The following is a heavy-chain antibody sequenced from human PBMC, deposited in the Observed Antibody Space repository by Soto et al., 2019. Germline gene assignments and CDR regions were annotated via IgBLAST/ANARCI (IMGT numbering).Heavy chain of an antibody. D-gene: IGHD3-3*01. CDR2: ISGSGGST. Sequence: LRLSCAASGFTFSSYAMSWVRQAPGKGLEWVSAISGSGGSTYYADSVKGRFTISRDNSKNTLYLQMNSLRAEDTAVYYCAKARYDFWSGYYPPPGYWGQGTLVTVSS. CDR3: AKARYDFWSGYYPPPGY. CDR1: GFTFSSYA. J-gene: IGHJ4*02. V-gene: IGHV3-23*01.